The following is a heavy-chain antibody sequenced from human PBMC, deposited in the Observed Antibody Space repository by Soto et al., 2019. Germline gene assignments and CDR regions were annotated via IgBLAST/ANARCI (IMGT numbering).Heavy chain of an antibody. Sequence: QVQLVESGGGVVQPGRSLRLSCAASGFTFSSYGMHWVRQAPGKGLEWVAVISYDGSNKYYADSVKGRFTISRDNSKNTLYLQMNSLRAEDTAVYYCAKDPYKSGYYYDGMDVWGQGTTVTVSS. CDR3: AKDPYKSGYYYDGMDV. CDR2: ISYDGSNK. V-gene: IGHV3-30*18. J-gene: IGHJ6*02. CDR1: GFTFSSYG. D-gene: IGHD1-20*01.